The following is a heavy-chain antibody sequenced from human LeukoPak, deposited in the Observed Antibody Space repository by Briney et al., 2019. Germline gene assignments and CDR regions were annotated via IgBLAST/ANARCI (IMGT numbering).Heavy chain of an antibody. Sequence: GGSLRLSCAASGFTVSSNYMSWVRQAPGKGLEWVSVIYSGGRTYYADSVKGRFTISRDNSKNTLYLQMNSLRAEDTAVYYCARVHLLTGFFKGWFDPWGQGTLVTVSS. D-gene: IGHD3-9*01. CDR3: ARVHLLTGFFKGWFDP. V-gene: IGHV3-53*01. CDR1: GFTVSSNY. CDR2: IYSGGRT. J-gene: IGHJ5*02.